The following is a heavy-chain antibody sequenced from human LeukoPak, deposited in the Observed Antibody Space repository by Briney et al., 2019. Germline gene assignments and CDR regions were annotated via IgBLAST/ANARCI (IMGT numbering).Heavy chain of an antibody. J-gene: IGHJ5*02. CDR3: AREYEAGWFDP. CDR2: IYHSGST. CDR1: SGSISSGSYY. V-gene: IGHV4-30-2*01. D-gene: IGHD3-16*01. Sequence: PSQTLSLTCTVSSGSISSGSYYWSWIRQPPGKGLEWIGYIYHSGSTYYNPSLKSRVTISVDRSKNQFSLKLSSVTAADTAVYYCAREYEAGWFDPWGQGTLVTVSS.